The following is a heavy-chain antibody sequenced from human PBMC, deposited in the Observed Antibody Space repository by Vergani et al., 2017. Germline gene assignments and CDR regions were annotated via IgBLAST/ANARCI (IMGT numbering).Heavy chain of an antibody. Sequence: QVQLQQWGAGLLKPSETLSLTCAVYGGSFSGYHWSWIRQPPGKGLEWIGEINHSGSTNYNPSLKSRGTISVDTSKNQFSLKLRSVTAADTSVYYCARGRRGGLYYDSSGYYYSGDYYGMDVWGQGTTVTVSS. V-gene: IGHV4-34*01. D-gene: IGHD3-22*01. CDR3: ARGRRGGLYYDSSGYYYSGDYYGMDV. CDR2: INHSGST. CDR1: GGSFSGYH. J-gene: IGHJ6*02.